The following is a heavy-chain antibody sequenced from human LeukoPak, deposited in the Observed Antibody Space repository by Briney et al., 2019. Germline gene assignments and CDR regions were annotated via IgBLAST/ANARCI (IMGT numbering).Heavy chain of an antibody. CDR2: IYHSGST. D-gene: IGHD2-15*01. CDR3: ARDRGGGFDY. J-gene: IGHJ4*02. CDR1: GGSISSGGYS. Sequence: SETLSLTCAVSGGSISSGGYSWSWIRQPPGKGLEWIGYIYHSGSTYYNPSLKSRVTISVDRSKNQFSLKLSSVTAAGTAVYYCARDRGGGFDYWGQGTLVTVSS. V-gene: IGHV4-30-2*01.